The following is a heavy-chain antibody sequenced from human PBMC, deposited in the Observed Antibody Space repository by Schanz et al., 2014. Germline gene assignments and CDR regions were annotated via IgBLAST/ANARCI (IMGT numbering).Heavy chain of an antibody. D-gene: IGHD3-22*01. Sequence: VQLVESGGGVVQFGRSLRLSCVASGFTFSSYAMSWVRQAPGKGLEWVSALSGSGGSTYYADSVKGRFTISRDNSKNTLYLQMNSLRAEDTAVYYCAKDPSHGDYDYYFDYWGQGTLXTVSS. V-gene: IGHV3-23*04. CDR2: LSGSGGST. CDR3: AKDPSHGDYDYYFDY. J-gene: IGHJ4*02. CDR1: GFTFSSYA.